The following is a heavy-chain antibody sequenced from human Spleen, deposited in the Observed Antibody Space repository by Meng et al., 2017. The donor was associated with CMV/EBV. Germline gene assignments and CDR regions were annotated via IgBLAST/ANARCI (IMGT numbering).Heavy chain of an antibody. V-gene: IGHV5-51*01. D-gene: IGHD6-19*01. CDR2: IYPGDSDT. J-gene: IGHJ4*02. Sequence: GESLKISCKGSGYTFSNSWIGWVRQMPGKGLEWMGIIYPGDSDTRYSPSFQGQVTISADKSISTAYLQWNSLKASDTAMYYCAREQSGGHYFDYWGQGTLVTVSS. CDR3: AREQSGGHYFDY. CDR1: GYTFSNSW.